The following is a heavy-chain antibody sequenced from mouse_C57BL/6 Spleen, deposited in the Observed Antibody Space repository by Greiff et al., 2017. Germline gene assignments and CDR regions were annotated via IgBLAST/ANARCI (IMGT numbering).Heavy chain of an antibody. D-gene: IGHD4-1*01. V-gene: IGHV1-69*01. J-gene: IGHJ1*03. CDR1: GYTFTSYW. Sequence: QVQLKQPGAELVMPGASVKLSCKASGYTFTSYWMHWVKQRPGQGLEWIGEIDPSDSYTNYNQKFKGKSTLTVDKSSSTAYMQLSSLTSEDSAVYYCARNIDAGYWYFDVWGTGTTVTVSS. CDR3: ARNIDAGYWYFDV. CDR2: IDPSDSYT.